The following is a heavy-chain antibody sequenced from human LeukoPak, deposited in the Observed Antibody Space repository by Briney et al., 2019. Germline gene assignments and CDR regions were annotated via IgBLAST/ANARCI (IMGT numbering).Heavy chain of an antibody. CDR3: TRGTWSRSGWYYYDY. V-gene: IGHV1-3*01. CDR2: INAGNGDR. CDR1: GYTFTNYA. Sequence: AASVKVSCKASGYTFTNYAMNWVRQAPGQRLEWMGWINAGNGDRKYSQKFQGRVTISRDTSASATYMELSSLRSEDTAVYYCTRGTWSRSGWYYYDYWGQGTLVTVSS. D-gene: IGHD6-19*01. J-gene: IGHJ4*02.